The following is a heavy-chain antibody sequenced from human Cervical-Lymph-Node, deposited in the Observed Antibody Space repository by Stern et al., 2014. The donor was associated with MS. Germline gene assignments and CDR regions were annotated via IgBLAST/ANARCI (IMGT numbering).Heavy chain of an antibody. CDR1: GYRFTNSW. CDR3: ARRRLAAAGDAFDI. V-gene: IGHV5-51*01. D-gene: IGHD6-13*01. Sequence: EVQLVQSGAEVNKPGESLKISCKGSGYRFTNSWIGWVRQMPGKGLEWMGIIYPGHCDTRYGPSFQGQVAMAADKSITTAYLQWSSLKASDSAMYYCARRRLAAAGDAFDIWGQGTMVTVSS. CDR2: IYPGHCDT. J-gene: IGHJ3*02.